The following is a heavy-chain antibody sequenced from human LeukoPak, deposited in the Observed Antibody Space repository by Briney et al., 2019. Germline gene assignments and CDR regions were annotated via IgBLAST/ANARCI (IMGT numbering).Heavy chain of an antibody. J-gene: IGHJ4*02. Sequence: GGSLRLSCAASEFTFSSYSMNWVRQAPGKGLEWVSYITNSGNSKSYADSVKGRFTISRDNTKNSLYLQMNGLRAEDTAVCYCAKASRAGDDTFDYWGQGTLVTVSS. CDR1: EFTFSSYS. CDR2: ITNSGNSK. CDR3: AKASRAGDDTFDY. D-gene: IGHD3-10*01. V-gene: IGHV3-48*01.